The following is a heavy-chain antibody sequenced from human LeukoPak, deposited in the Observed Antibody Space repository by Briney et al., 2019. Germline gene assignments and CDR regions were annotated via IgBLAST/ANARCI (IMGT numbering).Heavy chain of an antibody. CDR1: GFTFSSYG. CDR2: IRYDRSNK. J-gene: IGHJ3*02. CDR3: ARGYRRDAFDI. Sequence: GGSLRLSCAASGFTFSSYGMHWVRQAPGKGLEWVAFIRYDRSNKYYADSVKGRFTISRDNAKNSLYLQMNSLRAEDTAVYYCARGYRRDAFDIWGQGTMVTVSS. V-gene: IGHV3-30*02. D-gene: IGHD5-18*01.